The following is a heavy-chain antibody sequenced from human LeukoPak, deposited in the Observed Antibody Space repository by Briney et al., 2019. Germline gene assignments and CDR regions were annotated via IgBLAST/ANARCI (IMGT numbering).Heavy chain of an antibody. D-gene: IGHD1-1*01. CDR1: GYTFTGYY. Sequence: ASVKVSCKASGYTFTGYYMHWVRQAPGQGLEWMGWINPNSGGTNYAQKFQGRVTMTRDTSISTAYMELSRLRSDDTAVYYCARQGPLTRVRRGYYYYYMDVWGKGTTVTVSS. J-gene: IGHJ6*03. CDR3: ARQGPLTRVRRGYYYYYMDV. V-gene: IGHV1-2*02. CDR2: INPNSGGT.